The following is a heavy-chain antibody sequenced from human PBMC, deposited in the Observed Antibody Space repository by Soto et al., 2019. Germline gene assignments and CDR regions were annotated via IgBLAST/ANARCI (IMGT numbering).Heavy chain of an antibody. D-gene: IGHD3-22*01. V-gene: IGHV3-23*01. CDR1: GFTFNIYA. J-gene: IGHJ4*02. CDR3: IRGDGDYHDGNGYLGRH. CDR2: ISGSGGGT. Sequence: GGSLRLSCAASGFTFNIYAMSWVRQAPGKGLEWVSAISGSGGGTYYADSVKGRFTISRDNSNNTLYLQMSSLRAEDTAVYYCIRGDGDYHDGNGYLGRHWGQGTLVTVSS.